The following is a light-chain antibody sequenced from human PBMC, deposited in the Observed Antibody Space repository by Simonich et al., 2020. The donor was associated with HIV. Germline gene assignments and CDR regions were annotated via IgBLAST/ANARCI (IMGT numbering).Light chain of an antibody. V-gene: IGKV1-13*02. Sequence: AIQLTQSPSSLSASVGDRVTITCRASQDISSALAWYQQKPGKVPKLLIYDASSLESGVPSRFSGSGSGTDFTLTISSLQPEDFATYYCQQFNSYPYTFGQGTKLEIK. CDR3: QQFNSYPYT. CDR1: QDISSA. CDR2: DAS. J-gene: IGKJ2*01.